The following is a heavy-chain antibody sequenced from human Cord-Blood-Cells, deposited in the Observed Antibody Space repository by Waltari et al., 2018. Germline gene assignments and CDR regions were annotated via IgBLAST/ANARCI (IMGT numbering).Heavy chain of an antibody. CDR1: GSTFTGHS. CDR2: INPNSGGT. CDR3: ARLTRLKGAFDI. D-gene: IGHD2-8*01. Sequence: QVQLGQSGAEVKKPGASVKVSCKASGSTFTGHSMHWVRQAPGQGLEWMGWINPNSGGTNNAQKFQGRATMTRDTSISTAYRELSRLRSDDTAVYYCARLTRLKGAFDIWGQGTMVTVSS. J-gene: IGHJ3*02. V-gene: IGHV1-2*02.